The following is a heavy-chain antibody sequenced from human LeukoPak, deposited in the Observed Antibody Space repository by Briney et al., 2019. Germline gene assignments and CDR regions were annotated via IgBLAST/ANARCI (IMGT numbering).Heavy chain of an antibody. V-gene: IGHV4-34*01. Sequence: SETLSLTCAVYGGSFSGYYWSWIRQPPGKGLEWIGEINHSGSTNYNPSLKSRVTISVDTSKNQFSLKLSSVTAADTAVYYCATSVVIVEDTFDIWGQGTMVTVSS. CDR3: ATSVVIVEDTFDI. D-gene: IGHD2-15*01. J-gene: IGHJ3*02. CDR1: GGSFSGYY. CDR2: INHSGST.